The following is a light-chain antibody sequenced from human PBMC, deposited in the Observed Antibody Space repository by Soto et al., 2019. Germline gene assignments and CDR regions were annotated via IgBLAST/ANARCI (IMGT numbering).Light chain of an antibody. J-gene: IGKJ1*01. Sequence: DIQMTQSPPSLSASVGDRVTITCRASQRITTYLNWYQQKPGKAPNLLITATSTLQSGVPSRFSGSGSGTDFTLTISSLQPEDFATYYCQQSYSTLWTFGQGTRWIS. V-gene: IGKV1-39*01. CDR2: ATS. CDR3: QQSYSTLWT. CDR1: QRITTY.